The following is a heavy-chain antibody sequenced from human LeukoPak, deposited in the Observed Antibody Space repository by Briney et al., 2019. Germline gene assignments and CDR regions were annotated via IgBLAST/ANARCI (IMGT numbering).Heavy chain of an antibody. V-gene: IGHV1-46*01. J-gene: IGHJ3*02. Sequence: APVKVSCTASGSTFTSYYMHSVREAPGQGLGWWGIIHPSGGSTSYAQKFQGRVTMTKDMSTSTVYMELSSLRYEDTAVYCCARQPTTVATKGAFDIWGQGTMVTVSS. CDR1: GSTFTSYY. D-gene: IGHD4-17*01. CDR3: ARQPTTVATKGAFDI. CDR2: IHPSGGST.